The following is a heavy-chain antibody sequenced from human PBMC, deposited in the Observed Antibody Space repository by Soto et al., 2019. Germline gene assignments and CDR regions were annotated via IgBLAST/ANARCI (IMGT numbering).Heavy chain of an antibody. CDR2: VSASYYST. Sequence: VPLLESGGVLVQPGGSLRLSCTASGFTFTHYAMSWVRRAPGKGLEWVSAVSASYYSTYYADSVKGRFSISRDNAKNTLYLQMNSLRAEDTAVYYCAKEEAVRGASFDSWGQGTLVTVSS. J-gene: IGHJ4*02. V-gene: IGHV3-23*01. CDR3: AKEEAVRGASFDS. D-gene: IGHD3-10*01. CDR1: GFTFTHYA.